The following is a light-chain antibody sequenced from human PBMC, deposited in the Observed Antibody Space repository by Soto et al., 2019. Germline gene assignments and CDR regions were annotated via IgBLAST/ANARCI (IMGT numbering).Light chain of an antibody. CDR2: AAS. J-gene: IGKJ1*01. V-gene: IGKV1-27*01. CDR3: QKYNSAPRT. CDR1: QDISNY. Sequence: DIQMTQSPSSLSESVGDRVTITCRASQDISNYLAWYQQKPEKVPKLLIYAASTLQSLVPSRFSGSGSGTDFTLTISSLQPEDVATYDCQKYNSAPRTFGQGTKVEIK.